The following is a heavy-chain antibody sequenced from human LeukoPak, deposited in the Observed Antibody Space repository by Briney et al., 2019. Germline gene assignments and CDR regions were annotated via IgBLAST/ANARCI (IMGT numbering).Heavy chain of an antibody. CDR3: ARGRGIAAAVYGFGQPIQH. Sequence: ETLSLTCAVYGGSFSGYYWSWIRQPPGKGLEWIGEIHHSGSTNYNPSLKSRVTISVDTSKNQFSLKLSSVTAADTAVYYCARGRGIAAAVYGFGQPIQHWGQGTLVTVSS. J-gene: IGHJ1*01. D-gene: IGHD6-13*01. CDR2: IHHSGST. V-gene: IGHV4-34*01. CDR1: GGSFSGYY.